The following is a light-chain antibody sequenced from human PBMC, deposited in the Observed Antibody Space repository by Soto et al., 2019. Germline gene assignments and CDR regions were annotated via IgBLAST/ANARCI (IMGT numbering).Light chain of an antibody. V-gene: IGKV3-20*01. CDR3: QQFGGSPPLYT. CDR1: QSVNSNF. CDR2: GAS. J-gene: IGKJ2*01. Sequence: EIVLTQSPGTLSLSPGERATLSCRASQSVNSNFLAWYHHKPGQTPRLLIYGASIRAPGIPDRFSGSGSGTDFTLTISRLEPEDFAVYYCQQFGGSPPLYTFGQGTKLEIK.